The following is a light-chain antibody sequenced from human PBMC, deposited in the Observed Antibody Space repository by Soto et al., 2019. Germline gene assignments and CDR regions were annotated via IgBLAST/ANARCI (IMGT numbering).Light chain of an antibody. CDR2: DVS. J-gene: IGLJ2*01. Sequence: QSALTQPPSASGSPGQSVTISCTGTSSDVGGYNYVSWYQQHPGKAPKLMIYDVSERPSGVPDRFSGSKSGNTASLTVSGLQAEDEADYSCSSYGGSNNLIFGGGTKLTVL. V-gene: IGLV2-8*01. CDR1: SSDVGGYNY. CDR3: SSYGGSNNLI.